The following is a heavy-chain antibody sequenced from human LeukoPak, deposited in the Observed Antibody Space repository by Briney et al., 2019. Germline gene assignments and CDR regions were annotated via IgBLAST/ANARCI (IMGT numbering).Heavy chain of an antibody. V-gene: IGHV5-51*01. CDR1: GYSFTSYW. J-gene: IGHJ4*02. CDR3: ARQRRSSGWPNDY. D-gene: IGHD6-19*01. CDR2: IYPDDSDT. Sequence: GESLKISCKGSGYSFTSYWIAWVRQMPGKGLEWMGIIYPDDSDTRYSPSFQGQVTITADKSISTAYLQWRSLKASNNAMYYCARQRRSSGWPNDYWGQGTLVTVSS.